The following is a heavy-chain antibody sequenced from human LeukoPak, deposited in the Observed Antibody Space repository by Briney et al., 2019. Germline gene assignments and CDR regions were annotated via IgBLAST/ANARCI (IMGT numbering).Heavy chain of an antibody. CDR3: ALSTTTVTTRTIDY. Sequence: SETLSLTCAVYGGSFSGYFWTWIRQPPGKGLEWIGEISHSGNTNYNPSLKSRVTISLDPSKNQFYLKLSYVTAADRAIYYCALSTTTVTTRTIDYWGQGTLVTVSS. D-gene: IGHD4-17*01. CDR1: GGSFSGYF. V-gene: IGHV4-34*01. CDR2: ISHSGNT. J-gene: IGHJ4*02.